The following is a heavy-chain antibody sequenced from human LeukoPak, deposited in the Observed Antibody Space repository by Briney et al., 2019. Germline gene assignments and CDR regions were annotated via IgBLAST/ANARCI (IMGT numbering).Heavy chain of an antibody. D-gene: IGHD1-1*01. CDR1: GYTFIMYA. CDR3: ARGGERYYFDS. V-gene: IGHV1-3*03. J-gene: IGHJ4*02. Sequence: ASVKVSCKASGYTFIMYAIHWVRQAPGQGLEWMGCINAGNGNTRYSQEFQGRVTITRDTYASTANMELSSLRSEDMAVYYCARGGERYYFDSWGQGTLVTVSS. CDR2: INAGNGNT.